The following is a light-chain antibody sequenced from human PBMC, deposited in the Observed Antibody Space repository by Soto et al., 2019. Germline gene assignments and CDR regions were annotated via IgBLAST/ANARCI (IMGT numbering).Light chain of an antibody. Sequence: QSALTQPASVSGSPGQSITISCTGTSSDVGGYNYVSWYQQLPGKAPKLMIYEVSNRPSGVSNRFSGSKSGNTASLTISGLQAEDEADYYCSSYTSNSTPYVFGTGTKVTVL. V-gene: IGLV2-14*01. CDR2: EVS. J-gene: IGLJ1*01. CDR3: SSYTSNSTPYV. CDR1: SSDVGGYNY.